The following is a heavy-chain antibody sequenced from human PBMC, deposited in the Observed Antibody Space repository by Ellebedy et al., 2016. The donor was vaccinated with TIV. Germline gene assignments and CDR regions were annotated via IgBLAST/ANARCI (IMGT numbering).Heavy chain of an antibody. Sequence: GESLKIFCAASGFTFSSHDMHWVRQATGKGLEWVSAIGTAGDTYYPGSVKGRFTISRENAKNSLYLQMNSLRAGDTAVYYCARASNGMDVWGQGTTVTVSS. J-gene: IGHJ6*02. CDR2: IGTAGDT. CDR3: ARASNGMDV. CDR1: GFTFSSHD. V-gene: IGHV3-13*01.